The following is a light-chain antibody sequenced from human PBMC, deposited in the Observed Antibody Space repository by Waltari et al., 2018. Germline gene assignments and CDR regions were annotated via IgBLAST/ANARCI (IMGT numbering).Light chain of an antibody. Sequence: DIVMTQSPDSLAVSLGGRATINCKSSQSVLSSSDNKNYLAWYQQKPGQPPKLFIYWSSTRESGVPDRFSGSGSGTDFALTISSLQAEDVAVYYCQHYYTSPPTFGGGTKVEIK. J-gene: IGKJ4*01. CDR2: WSS. CDR1: QSVLSSSDNKNY. CDR3: QHYYTSPPT. V-gene: IGKV4-1*01.